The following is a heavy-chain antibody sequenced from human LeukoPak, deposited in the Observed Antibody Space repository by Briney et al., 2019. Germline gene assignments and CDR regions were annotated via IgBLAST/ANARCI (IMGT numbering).Heavy chain of an antibody. CDR3: ARSDGIVGEEAWFGP. V-gene: IGHV4-4*09. J-gene: IGHJ5*02. CDR2: IFSSDIT. Sequence: PSETLSLTCSVSGGSISTFHWHWIRQPPGKGLEWVGYIFSSDITNYNPSHTSRVTISVDTSKNQFSLKLRSVTAADTAVYFCARSDGIVGEEAWFGPWGQGTLVTVSS. CDR1: GGSISTFH. D-gene: IGHD1-26*01.